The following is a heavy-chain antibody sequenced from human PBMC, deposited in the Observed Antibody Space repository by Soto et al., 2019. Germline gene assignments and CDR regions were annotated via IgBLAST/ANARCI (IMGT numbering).Heavy chain of an antibody. CDR3: ASPGVTPY. D-gene: IGHD3-10*01. J-gene: IGHJ4*02. Sequence: QVQLVQSGAEVKKPGSSVKVSCKASGGTFSTYAISWVRQAPGQGLEGMGGIIPIFGTAKYAQSLLGRVTITADESTSTVYMELGSLRSEDTAVYYCASPGVTPYWGQGTLVTVSS. CDR2: IIPIFGTA. V-gene: IGHV1-69*12. CDR1: GGTFSTYA.